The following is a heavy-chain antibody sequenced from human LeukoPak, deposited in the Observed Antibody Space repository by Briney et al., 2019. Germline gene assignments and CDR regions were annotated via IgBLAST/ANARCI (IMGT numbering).Heavy chain of an antibody. Sequence: TGGSLRLSCAVSGLTFRDAAMTWVRQAPGKGLEWVSLISSSGNNAYYADSVKGRFTISRDNSKNTLSLQMNSLRVEDTAIYYCAKDIQLSTWGLGTMVTVSS. CDR2: ISSSGNNA. V-gene: IGHV3-23*01. CDR1: GLTFRDAA. CDR3: AKDIQLST. D-gene: IGHD5-24*01. J-gene: IGHJ3*01.